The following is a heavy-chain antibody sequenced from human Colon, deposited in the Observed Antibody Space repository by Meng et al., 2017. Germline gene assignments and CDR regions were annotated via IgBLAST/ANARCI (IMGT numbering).Heavy chain of an antibody. J-gene: IGHJ3*02. Sequence: GESLKISCAASGFTFSTYWLHWFRQAPGKGLEWVARISRDGSQKNFVHSVKGRFTISRDNDKNSLILQMNSLRVEDTAVYYCAREESSGAFDIWGQGTLVTVSS. V-gene: IGHV3-7*01. CDR1: GFTFSTYW. CDR3: AREESSGAFDI. CDR2: ISRDGSQK. D-gene: IGHD7-27*01.